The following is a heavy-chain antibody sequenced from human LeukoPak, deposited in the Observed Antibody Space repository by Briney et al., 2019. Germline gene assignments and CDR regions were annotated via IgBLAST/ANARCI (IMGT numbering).Heavy chain of an antibody. CDR3: ARTPRWEQWLAIFDY. Sequence: PGGSLRLSCAASGFTVSNAWMSWVRQAPGKGLEWVGRIKSKTDGVATDYAAPVKGRFTISRDDSKNTVDLQMNSLRAEDTAVYYCARTPRWEQWLAIFDYWGQGTLVTVSS. CDR2: IKSKTDGVAT. J-gene: IGHJ4*02. CDR1: GFTVSNAW. V-gene: IGHV3-15*01. D-gene: IGHD6-19*01.